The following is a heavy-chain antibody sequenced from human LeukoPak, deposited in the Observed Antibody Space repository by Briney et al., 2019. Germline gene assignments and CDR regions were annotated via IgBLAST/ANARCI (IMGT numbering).Heavy chain of an antibody. CDR3: ARRAYGSGSYYNY. V-gene: IGHV4-59*01. Sequence: PSETPSLTCTVSGGSISSYYWSWIRQPPGKGLEWIGYIYYSGSTNYNPSLKSRVTISVDTSKNQFSLKLSSVTAADTAVYYCARRAYGSGSYYNYWGQGTLVTVSP. CDR1: GGSISSYY. CDR2: IYYSGST. D-gene: IGHD3-10*01. J-gene: IGHJ4*02.